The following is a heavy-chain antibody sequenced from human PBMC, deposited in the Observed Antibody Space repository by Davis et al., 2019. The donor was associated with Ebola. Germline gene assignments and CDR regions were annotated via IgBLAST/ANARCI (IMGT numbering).Heavy chain of an antibody. J-gene: IGHJ4*02. CDR1: GFTFSSSP. D-gene: IGHD1-7*01. CDR2: ISGSGGTT. CDR3: ARWDWNLYYLDY. V-gene: IGHV3-23*01. Sequence: PGGSLRLSCVVSGFTFSSSPMSWVRQAAGKGLEWVSGISGSGGTTYYAGSVEGRLTISRDNSRSTLYLEMNSLRAEDTAIYYCARWDWNLYYLDYWGQGTQVTVSS.